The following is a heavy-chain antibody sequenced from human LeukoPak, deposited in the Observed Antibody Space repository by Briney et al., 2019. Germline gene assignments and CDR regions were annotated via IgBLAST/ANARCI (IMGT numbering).Heavy chain of an antibody. Sequence: PGGSPRLSCTVTGFTLGDYGLSWVRQAPGKGLEWVGFIRSRDNGGTTEYAASVKDRFIISRDDSKNIAYLQMASLKTEDTAVYYCSRADGGWVGKADYWGRGTLVTVSS. CDR3: SRADGGWVGKADY. D-gene: IGHD4-23*01. J-gene: IGHJ4*02. CDR2: IRSRDNGGTT. CDR1: GFTLGDYG. V-gene: IGHV3-49*04.